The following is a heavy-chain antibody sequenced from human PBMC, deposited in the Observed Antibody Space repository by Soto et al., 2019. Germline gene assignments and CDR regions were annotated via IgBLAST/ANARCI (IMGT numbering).Heavy chain of an antibody. CDR3: AKDEYYYSRSGYYIFDS. V-gene: IGHV3-30*18. CDR1: GVTFSAYG. Sequence: GGSLRLSCEVSGVTFSAYGMHWVRQAPGKGLEWVAAISHDGTNKNYGDSVKGRFTISRDNSKKTLYLQMNSLRPEDTALYYCAKDEYYYSRSGYYIFDSRGQGTLVTVSS. D-gene: IGHD3-22*01. CDR2: ISHDGTNK. J-gene: IGHJ4*02.